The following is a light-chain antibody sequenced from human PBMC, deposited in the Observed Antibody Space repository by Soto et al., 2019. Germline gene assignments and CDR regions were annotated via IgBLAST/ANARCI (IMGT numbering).Light chain of an antibody. CDR3: APLVWPWT. CDR2: DAS. Sequence: EIVLTQSPATLSLSPGERATLSCSASQSVSSQLAWYQHKPGQPPRLLIYDASNRATGIPDRFSGSGSRTDVTLTISNLEPEDFAVYYCAPLVWPWTVGQGTKVDI. CDR1: QSVSSQ. J-gene: IGKJ1*01. V-gene: IGKV3-11*01.